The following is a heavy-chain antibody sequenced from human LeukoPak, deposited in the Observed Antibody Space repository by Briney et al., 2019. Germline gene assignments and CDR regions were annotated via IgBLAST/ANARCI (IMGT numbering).Heavy chain of an antibody. Sequence: GGSLRLSCAASGFTFSSYSMNWVRQAPGKGLEWVANIKQDGSEKYYVDSVKGRFTISRDNSKNTLYLQMNSLRAEDTAVYYCARVIYGLYYMDVWGKGTTVTISS. CDR3: ARVIYGLYYMDV. J-gene: IGHJ6*03. D-gene: IGHD2-21*01. V-gene: IGHV3-7*03. CDR2: IKQDGSEK. CDR1: GFTFSSYS.